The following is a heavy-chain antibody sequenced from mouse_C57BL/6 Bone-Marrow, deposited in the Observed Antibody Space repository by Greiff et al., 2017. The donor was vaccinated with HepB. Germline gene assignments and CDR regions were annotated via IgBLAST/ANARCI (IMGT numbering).Heavy chain of an antibody. CDR3: ARIVEYYFDY. D-gene: IGHD1-1*01. Sequence: VKLMESGAELARPGASVKLSCKASGYTFTSYGISWVKQRTGQGLEWIGEIYPRSGNTYYNEKFKGKATLTADKSSSTAYMELRSLTSEDSAVYFCARIVEYYFDYWGQGTTLTVSS. V-gene: IGHV1-81*01. CDR1: GYTFTSYG. CDR2: IYPRSGNT. J-gene: IGHJ2*01.